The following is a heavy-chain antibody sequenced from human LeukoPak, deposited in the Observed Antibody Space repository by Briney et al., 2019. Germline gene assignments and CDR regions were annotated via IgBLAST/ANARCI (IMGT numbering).Heavy chain of an antibody. J-gene: IGHJ4*02. Sequence: GGSLSLTCAASGFTFDSYAMHWVRQAPGKGLEWVALISYDGSNKYYVDSVKGRFTISRDNSKNTLYLQMDSLSAEDTAIYYCVRDWGPGVPHFDFWGQGTVVTVSS. CDR1: GFTFDSYA. CDR3: VRDWGPGVPHFDF. CDR2: ISYDGSNK. V-gene: IGHV3-30*03. D-gene: IGHD3-16*01.